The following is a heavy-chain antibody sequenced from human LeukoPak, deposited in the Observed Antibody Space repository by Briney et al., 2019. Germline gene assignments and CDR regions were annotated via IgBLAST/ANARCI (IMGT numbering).Heavy chain of an antibody. J-gene: IGHJ4*02. Sequence: PGGSLRLSCAASGFPFSNYALSWVRPPPGKGLEWVSGFGVGYSDTNYADSVKGRFTISRDNSRNTLYLQMNSLRAEDTAVYYCAKEFGDFWSGYQGAFNSWGQGTLVSVS. CDR1: GFPFSNYA. D-gene: IGHD3-3*01. V-gene: IGHV3-23*01. CDR2: FGVGYSDT. CDR3: AKEFGDFWSGYQGAFNS.